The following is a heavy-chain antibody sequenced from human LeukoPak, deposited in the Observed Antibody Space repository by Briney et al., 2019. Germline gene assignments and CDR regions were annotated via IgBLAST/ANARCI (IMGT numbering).Heavy chain of an antibody. V-gene: IGHV4-34*01. Sequence: PSETLSLTCAVYGGSFSGYYWSWIRQPPGKGLEWIGEINHSGSTNYNPSLKSRVTISVDTSKNQFSLKLSSATAADTAVYYCATHLGDCTSTSCYRGGFDPWGQGTLVTVSS. D-gene: IGHD2-2*01. J-gene: IGHJ5*02. CDR3: ATHLGDCTSTSCYRGGFDP. CDR1: GGSFSGYY. CDR2: INHSGST.